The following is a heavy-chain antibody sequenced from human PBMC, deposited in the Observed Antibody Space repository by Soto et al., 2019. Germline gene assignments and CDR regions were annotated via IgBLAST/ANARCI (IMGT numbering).Heavy chain of an antibody. J-gene: IGHJ4*02. CDR1: GFTFDDNA. CDR2: INWKSDI. Sequence: AGGSLRLSCAVSGFTFDDNAMHWVRQAPEKGLEWVSGINWKSDIGYADSAKGRFTISRDNAKNTLYLQLNSLRAEDTAVYYCLRGNSGYGNFDYWGQGTRVTVSS. V-gene: IGHV3-9*01. CDR3: LRGNSGYGNFDY. D-gene: IGHD5-12*01.